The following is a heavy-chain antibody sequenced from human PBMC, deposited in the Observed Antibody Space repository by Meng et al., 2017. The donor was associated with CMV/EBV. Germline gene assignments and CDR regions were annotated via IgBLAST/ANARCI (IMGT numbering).Heavy chain of an antibody. CDR2: ISSSSSYI. V-gene: IGHV3-21*01. CDR1: GFTFSSYS. J-gene: IGHJ4*02. D-gene: IGHD6-6*01. CDR3: ARSPRSSAPDFDY. Sequence: GESLKISCAASGFTFSSYSMNWVRQAPGKGLEWVSSISSSSSYIYYADSVKGRFTIPRDNAKNSLYLQMNSLRAEDTAVYYCARSPRSSAPDFDYWGQGTLVTVSS.